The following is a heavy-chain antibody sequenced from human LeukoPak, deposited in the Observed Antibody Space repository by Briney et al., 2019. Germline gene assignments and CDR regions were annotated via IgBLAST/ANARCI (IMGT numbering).Heavy chain of an antibody. J-gene: IGHJ6*03. Sequence: PGGSLRLSCAASGFTFSHYSLHWVRQAPGKGLEWVGVISSDGNDKHHADSVKGRLTISRDNSRDTLYLEMSSLRPEDTAIYYCGREGHYDILTGYSPAEYYYYFMDVRGKGTTVTVSS. V-gene: IGHV3-30*04. D-gene: IGHD3-9*01. CDR2: ISSDGNDK. CDR1: GFTFSHYS. CDR3: GREGHYDILTGYSPAEYYYYFMDV.